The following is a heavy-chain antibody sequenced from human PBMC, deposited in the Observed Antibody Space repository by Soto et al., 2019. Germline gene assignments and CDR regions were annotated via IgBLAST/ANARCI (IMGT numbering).Heavy chain of an antibody. CDR1: GYTFTSYD. Sequence: GASVKVSCKASGYTFTSYDINWVRQATGQGLEWMGWMNPNSGNTGYAQKFQGRVTMTRNTSISTAYMELSSLRSEDTAVYYCARSTGGGQLWIAGAFDIWGQGTMVTVSS. CDR2: MNPNSGNT. J-gene: IGHJ3*02. CDR3: ARSTGGGQLWIAGAFDI. D-gene: IGHD2-8*02. V-gene: IGHV1-8*01.